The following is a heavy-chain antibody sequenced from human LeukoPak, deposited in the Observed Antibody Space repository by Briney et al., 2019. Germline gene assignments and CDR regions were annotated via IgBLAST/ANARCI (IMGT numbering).Heavy chain of an antibody. D-gene: IGHD1-26*01. CDR2: ILYDGSHE. CDR3: AKGGEGGSHRYFEY. Sequence: GGSLRLSCAASGFTFSSYTMNWVRQAPGKGLAWVTFILYDGSHEYYADSVKGRFTSSRDNSKNTLYLQMNSLRPEDTAVYYCAKGGEGGSHRYFEYWGQGTLVTVSS. J-gene: IGHJ4*02. CDR1: GFTFSSYT. V-gene: IGHV3-30*18.